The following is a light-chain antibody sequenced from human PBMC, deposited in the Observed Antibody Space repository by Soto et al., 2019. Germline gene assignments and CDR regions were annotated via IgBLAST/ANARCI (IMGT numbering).Light chain of an antibody. V-gene: IGKV3-11*01. CDR2: DAS. J-gene: IGKJ2*01. CDR1: QSVSSY. CDR3: QQRSHWPPA. Sequence: EIVLTQSPATLSLSPGERATLSCRASQSVSSYLAWYQQKPGQAPRLLIYDASNRATGIPARFSGSGSGTDFTLIISSLEPEDFAVHYCQQRSHWPPAFGQGTKVEIK.